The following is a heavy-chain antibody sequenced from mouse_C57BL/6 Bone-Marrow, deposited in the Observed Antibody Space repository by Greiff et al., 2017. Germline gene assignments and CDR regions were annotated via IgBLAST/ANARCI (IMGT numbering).Heavy chain of an antibody. J-gene: IGHJ2*01. CDR1: GFTFSSYT. CDR2: ISGGGGNT. Sequence: DVMLVESGGGLVKPGGSLKLSCAASGFTFSSYTMSWVRQTPEKRLEWVATISGGGGNTYYPDSVKGRFTISRDNAKNTLYLQMSSLRSEDTALYYCASHELRDYWGQGTTLTVSS. D-gene: IGHD1-1*01. V-gene: IGHV5-9*01. CDR3: ASHELRDY.